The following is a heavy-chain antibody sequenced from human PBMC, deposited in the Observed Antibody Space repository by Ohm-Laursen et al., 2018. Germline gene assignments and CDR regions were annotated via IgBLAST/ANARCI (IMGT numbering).Heavy chain of an antibody. D-gene: IGHD3-3*01. CDR3: ARQPQYYDFWSGYSDYWYFDL. CDR1: GDSISSYY. J-gene: IGHJ2*01. CDR2: IFYSGST. V-gene: IGHV4-59*08. Sequence: SETLSLTCTVSGDSISSYYWSWIRQPPGKGLEWIGYIFYSGSTNYNPSLKSRVTISVDTSKNQFSLNLSSVTAADTAVYYCARQPQYYDFWSGYSDYWYFDLWGRGTLVTVSS.